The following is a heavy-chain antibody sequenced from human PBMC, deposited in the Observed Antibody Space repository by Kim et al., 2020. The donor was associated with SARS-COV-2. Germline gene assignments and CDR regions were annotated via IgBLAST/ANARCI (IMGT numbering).Heavy chain of an antibody. CDR1: GFTFSSYG. CDR2: IWYDGSNK. CDR3: AKGWIQLLSPFDY. V-gene: IGHV3-33*06. D-gene: IGHD5-18*01. Sequence: GGSLRLSCAASGFTFSSYGMHWVRQAPGKGLEWVAVIWYDGSNKYYADSVKGRFTISRDNSKNTLYLQMNSLRAEDTAVYYCAKGWIQLLSPFDYWGQGTLVTVSS. J-gene: IGHJ4*02.